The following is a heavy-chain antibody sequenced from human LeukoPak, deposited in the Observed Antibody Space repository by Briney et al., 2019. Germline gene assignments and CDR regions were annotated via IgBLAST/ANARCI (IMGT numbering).Heavy chain of an antibody. J-gene: IGHJ4*02. V-gene: IGHV4-39*07. Sequence: TASETLSLTCTVSGGSISSSSYYWGWIRQPPGKGLEWIGSIYYSGSTYYNPSLKSRVTISGDTSKNQFSLKLRSVTAADTAVYYCGRDRHWTNDWVFDYWGQGTLVTVSS. D-gene: IGHD1/OR15-1a*01. CDR2: IYYSGST. CDR3: GRDRHWTNDWVFDY. CDR1: GGSISSSSYY.